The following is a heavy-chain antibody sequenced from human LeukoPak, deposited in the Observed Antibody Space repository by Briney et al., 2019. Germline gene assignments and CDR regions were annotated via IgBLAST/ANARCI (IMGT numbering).Heavy chain of an antibody. Sequence: GGSLRLSCAASGFTFRSYAMQWVRQAPGKGLEWVAVIWNDGSNTYYGDSVKGLFTISRDNSKNTLYLQMNSLRAEDTAVYYCARDNAGLVKHLDAFDLWGQGTMVTVAS. CDR2: IWNDGSNT. CDR1: GFTFRSYA. J-gene: IGHJ3*01. D-gene: IGHD1-26*01. V-gene: IGHV3-33*08. CDR3: ARDNAGLVKHLDAFDL.